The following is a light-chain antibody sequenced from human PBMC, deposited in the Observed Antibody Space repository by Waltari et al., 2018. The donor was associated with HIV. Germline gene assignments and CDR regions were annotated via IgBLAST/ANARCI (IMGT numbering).Light chain of an antibody. CDR2: DDS. CDR1: NILIKT. J-gene: IGLJ1*01. CDR3: KVWDSSSDNQDV. V-gene: IGLV3-21*02. Sequence: SYFLTHPPSFSFSPLHTSIITFFLNNILIKTFHFYQQNPGQAPVLVVYDDSDRPSGIPERFSGSKSKNTANLTISRVEEGDEDEYYCKVWDSSSDNQDVLGHGKKVTVL.